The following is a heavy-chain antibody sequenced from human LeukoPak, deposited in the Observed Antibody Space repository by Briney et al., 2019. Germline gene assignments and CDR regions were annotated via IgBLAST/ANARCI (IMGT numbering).Heavy chain of an antibody. CDR1: GYTFTSYD. Sequence: ASVKVSCKASGYTFTSYDINWVRQATGQGLEWMGWMNPNSGNTGYAQKFQGRVTMTRNSSITTAYMELSSLSSEDTAVYYCARRHGRCSDGSCYYPDYWGQGTLVTVSS. CDR3: ARRHGRCSDGSCYYPDY. J-gene: IGHJ4*02. CDR2: MNPNSGNT. V-gene: IGHV1-8*01. D-gene: IGHD2-15*01.